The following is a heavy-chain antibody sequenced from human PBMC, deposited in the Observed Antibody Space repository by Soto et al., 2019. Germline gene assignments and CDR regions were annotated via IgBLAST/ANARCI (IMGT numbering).Heavy chain of an antibody. V-gene: IGHV3-74*01. CDR3: ATGLSTRGYYMDA. J-gene: IGHJ6*03. CDR2: IITDGSST. CDR1: GFSFSIYW. D-gene: IGHD1-26*01. Sequence: EVQLVESGGGLVQPGGSLILSCAASGFSFSIYWMHWVRQAPGKGLVWVSRIITDGSSTSYADSVKGRFTISRDTAKNTLYLQMNSLRAEDTAVYYCATGLSTRGYYMDAWGKGTTVTVSS.